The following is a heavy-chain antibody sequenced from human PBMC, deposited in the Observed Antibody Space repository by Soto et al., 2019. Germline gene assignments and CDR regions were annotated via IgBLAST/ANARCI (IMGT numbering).Heavy chain of an antibody. CDR2: MNPNSGNT. V-gene: IGHV1-8*01. D-gene: IGHD6-19*01. J-gene: IGHJ4*02. Sequence: ASVKVSCKASGYTFTSYDINWVRQATGQGLEWMGWMNPNSGNTGYAQKFQGRVTMTRNTSISTAYMELSSLRSEDTAVYYCAKDRKSGSGWYWDYWGQGTLVTVSS. CDR3: AKDRKSGSGWYWDY. CDR1: GYTFTSYD.